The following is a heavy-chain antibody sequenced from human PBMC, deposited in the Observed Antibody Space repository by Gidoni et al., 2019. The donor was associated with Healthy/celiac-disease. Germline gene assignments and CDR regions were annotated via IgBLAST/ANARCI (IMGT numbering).Heavy chain of an antibody. V-gene: IGHV4-39*01. CDR3: ARHSHSGSYSRDPYYFDY. Sequence: QLQLQESGPGLVKPSETLSLTCTVSGGSISSSSYYWGWIRQPPGKGLEWIGSIYYSGSTYYNPSLKSRVTISVDTSKNQFSLKLSSVTAADTAVYYCARHSHSGSYSRDPYYFDYWGQGTLVTVSS. CDR1: GGSISSSSYY. D-gene: IGHD1-26*01. CDR2: IYYSGST. J-gene: IGHJ4*02.